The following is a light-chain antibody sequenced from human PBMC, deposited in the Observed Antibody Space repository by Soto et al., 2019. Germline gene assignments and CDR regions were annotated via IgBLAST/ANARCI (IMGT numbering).Light chain of an antibody. CDR1: QSVIHDY. Sequence: IVLTQSPGTLSLSPGERATLSCRASQSVIHDYLAWYQQKPGQAPSLLIYAASNRATGIPHRFSGSGSETDFTLTISRLEPEDFAVYYCQQYGDSPFTFGGGTKVDIK. J-gene: IGKJ4*01. CDR2: AAS. CDR3: QQYGDSPFT. V-gene: IGKV3-20*01.